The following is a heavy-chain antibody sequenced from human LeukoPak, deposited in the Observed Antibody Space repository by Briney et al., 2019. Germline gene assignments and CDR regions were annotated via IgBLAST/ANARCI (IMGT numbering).Heavy chain of an antibody. CDR2: ISYDGSNI. CDR3: ARAIVGATTPYYYYMDV. V-gene: IGHV3-30*04. D-gene: IGHD1-26*01. Sequence: PGGSLRLSCAASGFTFSSYAMHWVRQAPGKGLEWVAVISYDGSNIYYADSVKGRFTISRDNSKNTLYLQMNSLRAEDTAVYYCARAIVGATTPYYYYMDVWGKGTTVTVSS. J-gene: IGHJ6*03. CDR1: GFTFSSYA.